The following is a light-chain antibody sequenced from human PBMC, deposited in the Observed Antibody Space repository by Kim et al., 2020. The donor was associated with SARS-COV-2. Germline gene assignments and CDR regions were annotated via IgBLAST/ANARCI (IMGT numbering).Light chain of an antibody. CDR2: DAS. CDR1: QSVSSY. J-gene: IGKJ1*01. Sequence: EVVLTQSPGTLSLSPGERATLSCRASQSVSSYLAWYQQKPGQAPRLLIYDASNRATGIPARFSGSGSGTDFTLTISSLEPEDFAVYYCHQRGSWPLTFGQGTKVDIK. CDR3: HQRGSWPLT. V-gene: IGKV3-11*01.